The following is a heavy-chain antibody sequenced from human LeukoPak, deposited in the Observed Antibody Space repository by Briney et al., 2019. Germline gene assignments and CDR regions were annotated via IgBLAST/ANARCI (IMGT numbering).Heavy chain of an antibody. CDR3: AREEGAPIAAANI. J-gene: IGHJ3*02. Sequence: ASVKVSCKASGYTSVSYGISWVRQAPGQGLEWMGWISAYNGDTNYVQKFQGRVTMTTDTSTSTAYMELKSLRSDDTAVYYCAREEGAPIAAANIWGLGTKVTVSS. V-gene: IGHV1-18*01. D-gene: IGHD6-13*01. CDR1: GYTSVSYG. CDR2: ISAYNGDT.